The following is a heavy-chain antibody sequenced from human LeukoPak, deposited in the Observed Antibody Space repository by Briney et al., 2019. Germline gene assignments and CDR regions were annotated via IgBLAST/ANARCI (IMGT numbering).Heavy chain of an antibody. V-gene: IGHV1-2*02. CDR1: GYTFTGYY. J-gene: IGHJ3*02. Sequence: ASVKVSCKASGYTFTGYYMHWVRQAPGQGLEWMGWINPNSGGTNYAQKFQGRVTMTRDTSISTAYMELSRLRSDDTAVYYCASRLAAADHDAFDIWGQGTMVTVSS. D-gene: IGHD6-13*01. CDR3: ASRLAAADHDAFDI. CDR2: INPNSGGT.